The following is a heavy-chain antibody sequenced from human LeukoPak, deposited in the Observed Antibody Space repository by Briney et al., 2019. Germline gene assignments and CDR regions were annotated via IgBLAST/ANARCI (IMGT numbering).Heavy chain of an antibody. D-gene: IGHD3-10*01. J-gene: IGHJ4*01. CDR1: GFTFSGYG. CDR3: GKDPLHYGSGSDYFDN. Sequence: GGSLRLSCAASGFTFSGYGMHWVRQAPGKGLEWVSFIRYDGSNEYYSDSVKGRFTISRDNSKNTLYLQMNSLRAEDTAVYSCGKDPLHYGSGSDYFDNWGQGTLVTVSS. V-gene: IGHV3-30*02. CDR2: IRYDGSNE.